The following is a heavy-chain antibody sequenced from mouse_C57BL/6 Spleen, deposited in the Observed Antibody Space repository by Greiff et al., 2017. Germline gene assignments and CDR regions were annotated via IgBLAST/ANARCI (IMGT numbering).Heavy chain of an antibody. J-gene: IGHJ3*01. Sequence: QVQLQQSGPELVKPGASVKISCKASGYAFSSSWMNWVKQRPGKGLEWIGRIYPGDGDTNYTGKVKGKATLTADKSSSTAYMQLSSLSSEDSSVYFCAGWEEAWFADWGPGTLVTVSA. CDR1: GYAFSSSW. D-gene: IGHD4-1*01. CDR3: AGWEEAWFAD. V-gene: IGHV1-82*01. CDR2: IYPGDGDT.